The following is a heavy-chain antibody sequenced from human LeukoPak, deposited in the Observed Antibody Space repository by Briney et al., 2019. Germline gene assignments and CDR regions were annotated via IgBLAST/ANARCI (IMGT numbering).Heavy chain of an antibody. D-gene: IGHD3-22*01. CDR1: GFTFSSYA. J-gene: IGHJ4*02. CDR3: ARDGRGDYYDSSGRLDY. Sequence: GRSLRLSCAASGFTFSSYAMHWVRQAPGKGLEWVAVISYDGSNKYYADSVKGRFTISRDNSKNTLYLQTNSLRAEDTAVYYCARDGRGDYYDSSGRLDYWGQGTLVTVSS. V-gene: IGHV3-30-3*01. CDR2: ISYDGSNK.